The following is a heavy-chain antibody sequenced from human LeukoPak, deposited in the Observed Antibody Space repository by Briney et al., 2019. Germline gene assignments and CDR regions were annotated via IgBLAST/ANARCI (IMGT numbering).Heavy chain of an antibody. Sequence: PSETLSLTCTVSGGSISSYYWSWIRQPPGKGLEWIGYIYYSGSTNYNPSLKSRVTISVDTSKNQFSLKLSSVTAADTAVYYCARVVKDCSGGSCYSYYFDYWGQGTLVTVSS. D-gene: IGHD2-15*01. CDR1: GGSISSYY. V-gene: IGHV4-59*12. CDR3: ARVVKDCSGGSCYSYYFDY. CDR2: IYYSGST. J-gene: IGHJ4*02.